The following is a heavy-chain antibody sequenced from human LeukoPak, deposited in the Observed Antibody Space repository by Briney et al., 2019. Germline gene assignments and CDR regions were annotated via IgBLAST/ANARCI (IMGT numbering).Heavy chain of an antibody. J-gene: IGHJ4*02. CDR3: ARAHYVSGSYYNDY. CDR2: ISYDGSNK. Sequence: GRSLRLSCAASGFTFSSYAMHWVRQAPGKGLEWVAVISYDGSNKYYADSVKGRFTISRDISKNTLYLQMNSLSAEDTASYYCARAHYVSGSYYNDYWGQGTLVTVSS. CDR1: GFTFSSYA. V-gene: IGHV3-30*04. D-gene: IGHD3-10*01.